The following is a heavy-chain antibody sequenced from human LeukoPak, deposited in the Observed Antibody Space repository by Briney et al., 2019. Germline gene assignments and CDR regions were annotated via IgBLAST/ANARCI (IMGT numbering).Heavy chain of an antibody. CDR1: GFTFSSYW. J-gene: IGHJ4*02. V-gene: IGHV4-4*02. D-gene: IGHD4-23*01. CDR3: AGWGVDYGGKFDYLDY. CDR2: IFHYGTT. Sequence: GSLRLSCAASGFTFSSYWMSWVRQAPGKGLEWIGDIFHYGTTNYNPSLKSRLTMSVDTSTNQFSLKLNSVTAADTAVYYCAGWGVDYGGKFDYLDYWGQGMLVTVSS.